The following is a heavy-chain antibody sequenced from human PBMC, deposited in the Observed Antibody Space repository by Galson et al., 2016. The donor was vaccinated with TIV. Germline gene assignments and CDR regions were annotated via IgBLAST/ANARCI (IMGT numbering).Heavy chain of an antibody. D-gene: IGHD6-13*01. CDR3: ASQRPAYSSSWYHFDD. CDR1: GFTFSSST. CDR2: ISGRRSYI. J-gene: IGHJ4*02. V-gene: IGHV3-21*01. Sequence: SLRLSCAASGFTFSSSTMNWVRQAPGKGLEWVSSISGRRSYIYYADSVKGRFTVSRDNAKNSLYLQMNSLRVEDSGVYFCASQRPAYSSSWYHFDDWGQGTPVTVSS.